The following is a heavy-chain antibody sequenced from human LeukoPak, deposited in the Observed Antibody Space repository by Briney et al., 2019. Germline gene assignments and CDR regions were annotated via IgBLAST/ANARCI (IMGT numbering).Heavy chain of an antibody. Sequence: GGSLRLSCAASGFTFSNSAMSWVRRAPGKGLEWVSSLGSSGGDSYYADSVKGRFTISRDNSKNTLYLQMNSLRAEDTAVYYCAKDGYCNGGACYYFDYWGQGALVTVSS. CDR1: GFTFSNSA. V-gene: IGHV3-23*01. CDR2: LGSSGGDS. D-gene: IGHD2-15*01. CDR3: AKDGYCNGGACYYFDY. J-gene: IGHJ4*02.